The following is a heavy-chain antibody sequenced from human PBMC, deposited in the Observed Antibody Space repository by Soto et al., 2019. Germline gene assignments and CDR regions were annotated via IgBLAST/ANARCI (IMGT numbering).Heavy chain of an antibody. CDR2: IYYSGST. V-gene: IGHV4-39*01. Sequence: QLQLQESGPGLVKPSETLSLTCTVSGGSISSSSYYWGWIRQPPGKGLEWIGSIYYSGSTYYNPSIKSRVTISVDTSKNQFSLKLSSVTAADTAVYYCARNGPPRGRYSGSYFGWFDPWGQGTLVTVSS. J-gene: IGHJ5*02. D-gene: IGHD1-26*01. CDR3: ARNGPPRGRYSGSYFGWFDP. CDR1: GGSISSSSYY.